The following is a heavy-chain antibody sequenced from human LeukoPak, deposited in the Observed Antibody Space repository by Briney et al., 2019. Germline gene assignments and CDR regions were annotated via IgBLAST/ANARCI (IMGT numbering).Heavy chain of an antibody. D-gene: IGHD6-13*01. CDR3: AMESSSWYYFDY. CDR1: GFTFSNYG. V-gene: IGHV3-30*02. Sequence: GGSLRLSCAASGFTFSNYGMHWVRQAPGKGLKGVAFIRSDGSNKYYTDSVKGRFTISRDNSKNTVYLQMNSLRAEDTAVYYCAMESSSWYYFDYWGQGTLVTVSS. J-gene: IGHJ4*02. CDR2: IRSDGSNK.